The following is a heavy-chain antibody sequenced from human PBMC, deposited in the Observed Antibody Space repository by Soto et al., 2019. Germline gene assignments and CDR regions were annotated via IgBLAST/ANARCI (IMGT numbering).Heavy chain of an antibody. J-gene: IGHJ5*02. CDR1: GGSISSGGYY. V-gene: IGHV4-31*03. CDR3: ARSVFP. CDR2: IYYRGST. Sequence: QVQLQESGPGLVKPSQTLSLTCTVSGGSISSGGYYWSWIHRHPGKGLEWIGYIYYRGSTYYNPSPKSRATISVDTPKNHFSLKLSSVTAADTAVDYCARSVFPWGQGTLVTVSS.